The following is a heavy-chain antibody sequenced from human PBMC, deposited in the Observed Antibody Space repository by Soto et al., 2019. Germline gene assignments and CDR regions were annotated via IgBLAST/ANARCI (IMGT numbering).Heavy chain of an antibody. CDR3: TRVVYGDWGVFDY. V-gene: IGHV3-74*01. CDR2: INRDGSST. J-gene: IGHJ4*02. Sequence: EVQLVESGGGLVQPGGSLRLSCAASGFTFSSYWMHWVRQAPGKGLVWVSRINRDGSSTSYADSVKGRFTISRDNAKNTLYLQMNSLRAEDTAVYYCTRVVYGDWGVFDYWGQGTLVTVSS. D-gene: IGHD4-17*01. CDR1: GFTFSSYW.